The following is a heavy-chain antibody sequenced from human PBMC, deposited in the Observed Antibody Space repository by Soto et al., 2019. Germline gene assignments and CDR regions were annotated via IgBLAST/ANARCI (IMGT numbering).Heavy chain of an antibody. J-gene: IGHJ4*02. CDR3: ARLPGELLTY. D-gene: IGHD1-26*01. CDR1: GFTFSSYG. Sequence: PGGSLRLSCAASGFTFSSYGMHWVRQAPGKGLEWVAVISYDGSNKYYADSVKGRFTISRDNSKNTLYLQMNGLRAEDTAVYYCARLPGELLTYWGQGTLVTVSS. CDR2: ISYDGSNK. V-gene: IGHV3-30*03.